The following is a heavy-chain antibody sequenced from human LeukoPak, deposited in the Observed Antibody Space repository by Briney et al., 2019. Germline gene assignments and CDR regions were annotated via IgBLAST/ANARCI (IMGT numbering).Heavy chain of an antibody. J-gene: IGHJ4*02. Sequence: ASVKVSCKASGYTFTSYYMHWVRQAPGQGLEWMGIINPSGGSTSYAQKFQGRVTMTRDTPTSTVYMELSSLRSEDTAVYYCAAAAGTRVAPYYFDYWGQGTLVTVSS. D-gene: IGHD6-13*01. CDR1: GYTFTSYY. CDR2: INPSGGST. CDR3: AAAAGTRVAPYYFDY. V-gene: IGHV1-46*03.